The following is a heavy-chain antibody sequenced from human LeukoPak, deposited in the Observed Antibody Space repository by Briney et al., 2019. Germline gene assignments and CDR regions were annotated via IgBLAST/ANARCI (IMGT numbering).Heavy chain of an antibody. J-gene: IGHJ4*02. CDR3: GKDRGWFGGSLANFDY. Sequence: GGSLRLSCVASGFSFSGYGMSWVRQAPGKGLEWVSAIGGSGGNIHYADSVRGRFTISRDNSKNTMYLEMNSLRAEDTALYYCGKDRGWFGGSLANFDYWGQGTLVTVSS. V-gene: IGHV3-23*01. CDR1: GFSFSGYG. D-gene: IGHD3-10*01. CDR2: IGGSGGNI.